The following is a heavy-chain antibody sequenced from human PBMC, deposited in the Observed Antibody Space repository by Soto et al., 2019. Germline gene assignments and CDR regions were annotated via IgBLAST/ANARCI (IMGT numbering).Heavy chain of an antibody. CDR3: ARDYCISGTGYGMDV. V-gene: IGHV4-59*01. Sequence: PSETLSLTCTVSGGSISSYYWSWIRQPPGKGLEWIGYIYYSGSTNYNPSLKSRVTISVDTSKNQFSLKLSSVTAADTAVYYCARDYCISGTGYGMDVWGQGTTVTVSS. D-gene: IGHD1-7*01. CDR2: IYYSGST. CDR1: GGSISSYY. J-gene: IGHJ6*02.